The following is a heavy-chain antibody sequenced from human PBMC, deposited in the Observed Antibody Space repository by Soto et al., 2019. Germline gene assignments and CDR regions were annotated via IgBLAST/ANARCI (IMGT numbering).Heavy chain of an antibody. V-gene: IGHV3-23*01. CDR2: INDNGNLR. D-gene: IGHD2-21*02. CDR3: AKAFGDWYPFEK. CDR1: GFTFGSYA. Sequence: PAGSLRLSCVASGFTFGSYAMTWVRRAPGKGLEWVSTINDNGNLRYYAESVRGRFTISRDNSKNTLYLQLNNLRAEDSARYYCAKAFGDWYPFEKWGLGALGTVSS. J-gene: IGHJ4*02.